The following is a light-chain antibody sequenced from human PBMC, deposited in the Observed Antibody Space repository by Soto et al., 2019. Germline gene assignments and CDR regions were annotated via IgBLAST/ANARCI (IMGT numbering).Light chain of an antibody. V-gene: IGKV3-20*01. CDR3: QQYGDSPLT. Sequence: SLLTQSPSTLSVSTGEGVTLSCRASQSVTVNSLAWYQQKPGQAPRLLIYAASTRAAAVPDRFTGSGSGTDFALTISRLEPEDFGVYYCQQYGDSPLTSGPGTKVDIK. CDR2: AAS. CDR1: QSVTVNS. J-gene: IGKJ3*01.